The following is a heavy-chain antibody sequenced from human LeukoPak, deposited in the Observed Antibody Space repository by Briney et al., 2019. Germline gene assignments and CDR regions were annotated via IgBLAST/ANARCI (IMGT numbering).Heavy chain of an antibody. CDR1: GGSFSGYY. CDR3: AREGLLCGGDCYRDAFDI. CDR2: IVHSGNT. J-gene: IGHJ3*02. Sequence: KASETLSLTCAVYGGSFSGYYWSWIRQPPGKGLEWIGEIVHSGNTKYNPSLKSRVTISVDTSKNQFSLNLTSVTAADTAVYYCAREGLLCGGDCYRDAFDIWGQGTMVTVSS. D-gene: IGHD2-21*02. V-gene: IGHV4-34*12.